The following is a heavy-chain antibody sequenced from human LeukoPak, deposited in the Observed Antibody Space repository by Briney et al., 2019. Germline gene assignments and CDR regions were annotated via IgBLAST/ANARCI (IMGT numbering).Heavy chain of an antibody. J-gene: IGHJ6*03. Sequence: GGSLRLSCAASGFTVSSNYMSWVRQAPGKGLEWVSVIYSGGSTYYADSVKGRFTISRDNSKNTLYLQMNSPRAEDTAVYYCARDRTADSYYDFWSPYMDVWGKGTTVTVSS. V-gene: IGHV3-53*01. CDR3: ARDRTADSYYDFWSPYMDV. CDR1: GFTVSSNY. CDR2: IYSGGST. D-gene: IGHD3-3*01.